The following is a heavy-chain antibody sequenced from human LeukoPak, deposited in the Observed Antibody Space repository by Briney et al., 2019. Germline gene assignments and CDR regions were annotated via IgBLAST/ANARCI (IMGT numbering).Heavy chain of an antibody. V-gene: IGHV4-34*01. CDR2: INHSGST. J-gene: IGHJ4*02. CDR1: GGSFSGYY. D-gene: IGHD3-10*01. Sequence: PSETLSLTCAVYGGSFSGYYWSWIRQPPGKGLEWIGEINHSGSTNYNPSLKSRVTISVDTSKNQFSLKLGSVTAADTAVYYCARRRGVPLSYLDYWGQGTLVTVSS. CDR3: ARRRGVPLSYLDY.